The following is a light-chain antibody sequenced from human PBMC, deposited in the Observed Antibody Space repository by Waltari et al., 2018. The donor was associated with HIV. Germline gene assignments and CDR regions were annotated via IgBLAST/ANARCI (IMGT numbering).Light chain of an antibody. V-gene: IGLV2-23*01. CDR3: CSYAGSSNWV. J-gene: IGLJ3*02. CDR1: SSDVRSYTL. Sequence: SALTQPASVSGSPGQSITISCPGRSSDVRSYTLVSWYQQHPGKAPKLMIYEGINRPSGVSNRFAGSKSGNTASLTISGLQAEDEADYYCCSYAGSSNWVFGGGTKVTVL. CDR2: EGI.